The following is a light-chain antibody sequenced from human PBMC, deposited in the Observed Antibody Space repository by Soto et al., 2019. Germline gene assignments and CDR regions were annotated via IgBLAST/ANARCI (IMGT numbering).Light chain of an antibody. CDR2: DAS. J-gene: IGKJ3*01. CDR1: QDISNY. V-gene: IGKV1-33*01. CDR3: QQYDNLPLS. Sequence: DIQMTQSPSSLSASVGDRVTITCRASQDISNYLNWYQQKPGKAPKLLIYDASNLETGVPPRFTGSGSGTDFTFTISSLQPEDVATYYCQQYDNLPLSFGPGTKVDI.